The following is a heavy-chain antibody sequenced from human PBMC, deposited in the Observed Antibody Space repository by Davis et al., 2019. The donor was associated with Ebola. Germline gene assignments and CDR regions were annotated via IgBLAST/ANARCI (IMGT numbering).Heavy chain of an antibody. Sequence: GGSLRPSCAASGFTLSSYAMTWVRQAPGKGLGWVSGISVSGGSTYYADSVKGRFTISRDNAKNSLFLEMNSLRDEDTAFYYCASGDGRGRSYDMDVWGQGTTVTVSS. CDR3: ASGDGRGRSYDMDV. CDR1: GFTLSSYA. V-gene: IGHV3-23*01. D-gene: IGHD3/OR15-3a*01. J-gene: IGHJ6*03. CDR2: ISVSGGST.